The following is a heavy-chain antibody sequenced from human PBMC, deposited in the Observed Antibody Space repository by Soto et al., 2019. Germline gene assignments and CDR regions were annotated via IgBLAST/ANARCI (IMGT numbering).Heavy chain of an antibody. V-gene: IGHV1-69*01. CDR3: ARGGVDVVAPSAFDY. CDR2: IIPIIGTA. Sequence: QVQLVQSGAEVKKPGSSVKVSCKASGGTFNNYAISWVRQAPGQGLEWMGGIIPIIGTADYAHKFQGRLAISADESTGTTFMELSSLRSEATALYYCARGGVDVVAPSAFDYWGQGTLVTVSP. CDR1: GGTFNNYA. D-gene: IGHD5-12*01. J-gene: IGHJ4*02.